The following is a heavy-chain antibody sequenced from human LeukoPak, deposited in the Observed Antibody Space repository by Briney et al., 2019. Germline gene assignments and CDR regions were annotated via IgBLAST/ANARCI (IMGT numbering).Heavy chain of an antibody. CDR3: ARGLATVTSTYYYYYYMDV. Sequence: ASVKVSCKASRYTFTSYYMHWVRQAPGQGLECMGIINPSGGSTSYAQKFQGRVTMTRDTSTSTVYMELSSLRSEDTAVYYCARGLATVTSTYYYYYYMDVWGKGTTVTISS. V-gene: IGHV1-46*01. CDR2: INPSGGST. D-gene: IGHD4-17*01. J-gene: IGHJ6*03. CDR1: RYTFTSYY.